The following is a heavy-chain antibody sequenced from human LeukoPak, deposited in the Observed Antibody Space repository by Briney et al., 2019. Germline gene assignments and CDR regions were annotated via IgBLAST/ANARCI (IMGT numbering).Heavy chain of an antibody. CDR3: ASGVEWFIQTDIVVVPAARGYYFDY. CDR1: GGSFSGYY. D-gene: IGHD2-2*01. Sequence: SETLSLTCAVYGGSFSGYYWSWIRQPPRKGLEWIGEINHSGSANYNPSLKSRGTISVDTSTNQFSLKLSSVPAADTAVYYCASGVEWFIQTDIVVVPAARGYYFDYRGQGTLVTVSS. CDR2: INHSGSA. V-gene: IGHV4-34*01. J-gene: IGHJ4*02.